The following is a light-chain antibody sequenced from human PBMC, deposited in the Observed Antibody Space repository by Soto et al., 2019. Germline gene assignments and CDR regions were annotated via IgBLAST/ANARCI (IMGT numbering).Light chain of an antibody. Sequence: EIVMTQSPATLSVSPGERATLSCRASLSVSRNLAWYQQKPGQAPRLLIFDASTRATGIPARFSGSGSGTEFTLTITSLQSEDFAVHYCQQYNAWPRTFGQGTKVEIK. V-gene: IGKV3-15*01. J-gene: IGKJ1*01. CDR1: LSVSRN. CDR2: DAS. CDR3: QQYNAWPRT.